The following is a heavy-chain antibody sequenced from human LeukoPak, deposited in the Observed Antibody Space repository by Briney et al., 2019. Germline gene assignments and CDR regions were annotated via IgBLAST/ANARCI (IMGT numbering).Heavy chain of an antibody. Sequence: SVKVSCKASGGTFSSYAISWVRQAPGQGLEWMGGIIPIFGTANYAQKFQGRVTITADKSTSTAYMELSSLRSEDTAVYYCASLGSTDYHYMDVWGKGTTVTVSS. CDR3: ASLGSTDYHYMDV. J-gene: IGHJ6*03. CDR1: GGTFSSYA. CDR2: IIPIFGTA. D-gene: IGHD3-10*01. V-gene: IGHV1-69*06.